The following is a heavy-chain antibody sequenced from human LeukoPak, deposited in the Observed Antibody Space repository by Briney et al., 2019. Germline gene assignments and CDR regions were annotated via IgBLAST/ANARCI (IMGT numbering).Heavy chain of an antibody. Sequence: PSETLSLTCAVSGGSISSGGYSWSWIRQPPGKGLEWIGYIYHSGSTYYNPSLKSRVTISVDTSKNQFSLKLSSVTAADTAVYYCARVSTMVRGVPDWFDPWGQGTLVTVSS. J-gene: IGHJ5*02. CDR2: IYHSGST. D-gene: IGHD3-10*01. V-gene: IGHV4-30-2*01. CDR1: GGSISSGGYS. CDR3: ARVSTMVRGVPDWFDP.